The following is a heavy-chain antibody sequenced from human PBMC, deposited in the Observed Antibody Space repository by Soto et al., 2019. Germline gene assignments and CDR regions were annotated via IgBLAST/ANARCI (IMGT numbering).Heavy chain of an antibody. CDR1: GGSMTSYY. Sequence: SETLSLTCTVSGGSMTSYYWSWIRQPPGKGLEWIGFIYYTGNTKYNASLKSRVTISVDTSKNLFSLKLKSVTAADTAVYYCERRIIALEIFDYWGQGTVVT. CDR3: ERRIIALEIFDY. CDR2: IYYTGNT. V-gene: IGHV4-59*08. J-gene: IGHJ4*02. D-gene: IGHD3-10*01.